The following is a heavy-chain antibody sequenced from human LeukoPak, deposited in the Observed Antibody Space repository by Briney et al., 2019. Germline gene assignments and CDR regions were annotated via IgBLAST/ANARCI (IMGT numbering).Heavy chain of an antibody. D-gene: IGHD5-24*01. CDR2: IYPGDSDI. CDR1: GYRFTNYW. CDR3: AKRGATLGEFDP. J-gene: IGHJ5*02. Sequence: HGESLKISCKGSGYRFTNYWIVWVRQMPGKGLEWMGIIYPGDSDIRYSPAFQGHVTTSAHKSSTTAYLQWSSLKASDTVMYYCAKRGATLGEFDPWGQGTLVTVSS. V-gene: IGHV5-51*01.